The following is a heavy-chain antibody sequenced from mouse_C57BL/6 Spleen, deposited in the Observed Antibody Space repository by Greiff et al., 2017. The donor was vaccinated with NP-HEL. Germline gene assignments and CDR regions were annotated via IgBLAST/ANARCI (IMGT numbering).Heavy chain of an antibody. CDR2: IYPRDGST. CDR1: GYTFTSYD. V-gene: IGHV1-85*01. Sequence: QVQLQQSGPELVKPGASVKLSCKASGYTFTSYDINWVKQRPGQGLEWIGWIYPRDGSTKYNEKFKGKATLTVDTSSSTAYMELHSLTSEDSAVYFCAREDGYSPFAYWGQGTLVTVSA. J-gene: IGHJ3*01. D-gene: IGHD2-3*01. CDR3: AREDGYSPFAY.